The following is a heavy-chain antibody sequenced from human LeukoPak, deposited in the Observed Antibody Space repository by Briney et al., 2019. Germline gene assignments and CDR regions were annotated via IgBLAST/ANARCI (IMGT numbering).Heavy chain of an antibody. CDR2: IYNSGST. Sequence: SETLSLTCTVSGGSISSYYWSWIRHPAGKGLEWIGHIYNSGSTRYNPSLKGRVTMSVDTSKNQFSLHLGSGTAAGTAVYYCARSAFLVTAPGLYYFDYWGQGTLVAVSS. V-gene: IGHV4-4*07. D-gene: IGHD6-13*01. CDR3: ARSAFLVTAPGLYYFDY. J-gene: IGHJ4*02. CDR1: GGSISSYY.